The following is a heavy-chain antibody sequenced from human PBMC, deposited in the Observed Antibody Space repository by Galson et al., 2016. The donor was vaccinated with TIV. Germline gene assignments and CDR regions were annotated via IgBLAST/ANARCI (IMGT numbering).Heavy chain of an antibody. CDR2: IYPGDSDT. CDR3: ARRGREETNEGGLDV. V-gene: IGHV5-51*01. CDR1: GYSFTGSW. D-gene: IGHD1-1*01. Sequence: QSGAEVKKPGESLKISCKGSGYSFTGSWIDWVRQVPGKGLEWMGVIYPGDSDTKYSPAFHGHVTISVDTSISTAFLEWSSLKASDTAIYYCARRGREETNEGGLDVWGQGTPVTVFS. J-gene: IGHJ5*02.